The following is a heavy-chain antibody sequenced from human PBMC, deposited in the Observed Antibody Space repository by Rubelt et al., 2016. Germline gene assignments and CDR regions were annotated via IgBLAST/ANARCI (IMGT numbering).Heavy chain of an antibody. V-gene: IGHV1-2*02. D-gene: IGHD2-8*01. Sequence: QVQLVQSGAEVKKPGASVKVSCKASGYTFTSYAMHWVRQAPGQRLEWMGWINTNRGGTNYAQMFQGRVTMTRDTSISTAYMELSRLRSDDTAVYYCARDGMLRAGWFDPWGQGTLVTVSS. J-gene: IGHJ5*02. CDR2: INTNRGGT. CDR3: ARDGMLRAGWFDP. CDR1: GYTFTSYA.